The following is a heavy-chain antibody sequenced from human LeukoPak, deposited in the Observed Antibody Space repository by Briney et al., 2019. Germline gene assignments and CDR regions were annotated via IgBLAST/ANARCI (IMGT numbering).Heavy chain of an antibody. J-gene: IGHJ4*02. CDR3: ARQVLPDYFDY. V-gene: IGHV4-39*01. Sequence: SETLSLTCTVSGGSISSSSYYWGWIRQPPGKGLEWIGSIYYSGSTHYNPSLKSRVTISIDTSKNQFSLKLSSVTAADMAVYYCARQVLPDYFDYWGQGTLVTDSS. CDR2: IYYSGST. CDR1: GGSISSSSYY.